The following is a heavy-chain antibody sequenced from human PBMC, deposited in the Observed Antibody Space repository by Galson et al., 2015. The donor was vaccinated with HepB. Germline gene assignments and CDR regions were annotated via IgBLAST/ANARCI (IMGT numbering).Heavy chain of an antibody. V-gene: IGHV3-23*01. Sequence: SLRLSCAASGFTFSDYAMAWVRQAPGKGLEWVPGMSGSGGTTYYADSVRGRFTISRDNSKSTLYLQMSSLSADDTAVYYCAKDLTMILVAFDYWGQGTLVTVSS. CDR3: AKDLTMILVAFDY. J-gene: IGHJ4*02. CDR1: GFTFSDYA. CDR2: MSGSGGTT. D-gene: IGHD3-22*01.